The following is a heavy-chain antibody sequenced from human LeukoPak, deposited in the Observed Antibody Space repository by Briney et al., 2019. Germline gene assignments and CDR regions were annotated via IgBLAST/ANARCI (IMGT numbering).Heavy chain of an antibody. D-gene: IGHD6-13*01. CDR3: ARVGQQLVQDY. Sequence: GGSLRLSCAASGFTVSSNYMSWVRQAPGKGLEWVSVIYSGGSTYYADSVKGRFTISRDNSKNTLYLQMNSLRVEDTAVYYCARVGQQLVQDYWGQRTLVTVSS. V-gene: IGHV3-53*01. CDR2: IYSGGST. J-gene: IGHJ4*02. CDR1: GFTVSSNY.